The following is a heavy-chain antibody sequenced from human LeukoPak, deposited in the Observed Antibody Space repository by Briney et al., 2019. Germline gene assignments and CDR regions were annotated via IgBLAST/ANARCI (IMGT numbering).Heavy chain of an antibody. CDR2: IYHSGTT. CDR3: ASSSNTRPGY. V-gene: IGHV4-39*07. Sequence: SETLSLTCAVYGGSFSSSPYYWGWIRQPPGKGLEWIGEIYHSGTTTYNASLKSRVSISVDKSKNQFSLTLSSATAADTAVYYCASSSNTRPGYWGQGILVTVSS. CDR1: GGSFSSSPYY. D-gene: IGHD6-13*01. J-gene: IGHJ4*02.